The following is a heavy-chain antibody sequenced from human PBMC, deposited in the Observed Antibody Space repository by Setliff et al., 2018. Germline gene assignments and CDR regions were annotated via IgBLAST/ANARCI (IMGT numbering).Heavy chain of an antibody. CDR1: GGTFSSYA. V-gene: IGHV1-69*05. J-gene: IGHJ5*02. D-gene: IGHD2-2*01. Sequence: GASVKVSCKASGGTFSSYAISWVRQAPGQGLEWMGGIIPIFGTANYAQKFQGRVTITTDESTGTAYMELSSLRSDDTAVYFCARGSRLLWGAWGQGTLVTVSS. CDR2: IIPIFGTA. CDR3: ARGSRLLWGA.